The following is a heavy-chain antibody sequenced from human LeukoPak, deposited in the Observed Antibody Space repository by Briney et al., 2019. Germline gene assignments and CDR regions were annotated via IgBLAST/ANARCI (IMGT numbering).Heavy chain of an antibody. J-gene: IGHJ4*02. CDR2: IYHSGST. V-gene: IGHV4-30-2*01. CDR3: ARGKLTTVTFFDY. CDR1: GGSISSGGYY. D-gene: IGHD4-17*01. Sequence: SETLSLTCTVSGGSISSGGYYWSWIRQPPGKGLEWIGYIYHSGSTYYNPSLKSRVTISVDRSKNQFSLKLSSVTAADTAVYYCARGKLTTVTFFDYWGQGTLVTVSS.